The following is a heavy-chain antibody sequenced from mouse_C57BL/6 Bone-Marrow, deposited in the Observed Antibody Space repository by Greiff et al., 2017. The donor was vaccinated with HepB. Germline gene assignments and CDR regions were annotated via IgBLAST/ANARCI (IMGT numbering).Heavy chain of an antibody. J-gene: IGHJ3*01. CDR2: ISDGGSYT. Sequence: EVQGVESGGGLVKPGGSLKLSCAASGFTFSSYAMSWVRQTPEKRLEWVATISDGGSYTYYPDNVKGRFTISRDNAKNNLYLQMSHLKSEDTAMYYCARGGYDYDMFAYWGQGTLVTVSA. D-gene: IGHD2-4*01. V-gene: IGHV5-4*01. CDR3: ARGGYDYDMFAY. CDR1: GFTFSSYA.